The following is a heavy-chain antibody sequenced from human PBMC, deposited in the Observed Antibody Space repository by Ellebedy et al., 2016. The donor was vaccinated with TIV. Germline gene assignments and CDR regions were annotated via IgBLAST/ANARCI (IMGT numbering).Heavy chain of an antibody. CDR1: GFTFSSYA. CDR3: AKDKPPRGGSSRMLHWVDY. Sequence: PGGSLRLSCAASGFTFSSYAMSWVRQAPGKGLEWVSAISGSGGSTYYADSVKGRFTISRDNSKNTLYLQMNSLRAEDTAVYYCAKDKPPRGGSSRMLHWVDYWGQGTLVTVSS. D-gene: IGHD6-13*01. CDR2: ISGSGGST. V-gene: IGHV3-23*01. J-gene: IGHJ4*02.